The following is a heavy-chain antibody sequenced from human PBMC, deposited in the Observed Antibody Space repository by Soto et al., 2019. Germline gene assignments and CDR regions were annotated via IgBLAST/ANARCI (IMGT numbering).Heavy chain of an antibody. D-gene: IGHD6-13*01. CDR1: GGSISSYY. Sequence: PSETLSLTCTVSGGSISSYYWSWIRQPPGKGLEWIGYIYYSGSTNYNPSLKSRVTISVDTSKNQFSLKLSSATAADTAVYYCARDGAAAGEIDYWGQGTLVTVSS. J-gene: IGHJ4*02. CDR3: ARDGAAAGEIDY. V-gene: IGHV4-59*01. CDR2: IYYSGST.